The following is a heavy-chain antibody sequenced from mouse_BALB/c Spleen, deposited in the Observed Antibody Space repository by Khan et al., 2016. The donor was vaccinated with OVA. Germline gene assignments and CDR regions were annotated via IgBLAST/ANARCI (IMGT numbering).Heavy chain of an antibody. CDR2: ISYSGST. D-gene: IGHD1-2*01. CDR3: ARTARIKY. Sequence: EVKLLESGPGLVKPSQSLSLTCTVTGYSITSGYGWNWIRQFPGNKLEWMGYISYSGSTNYNQSLKSRISITRDTSKNQFFLQLNSVTTEDTATYYCARTARIKYWGQGTTVTVSS. CDR1: GYSITSGYG. J-gene: IGHJ2*01. V-gene: IGHV3-1*02.